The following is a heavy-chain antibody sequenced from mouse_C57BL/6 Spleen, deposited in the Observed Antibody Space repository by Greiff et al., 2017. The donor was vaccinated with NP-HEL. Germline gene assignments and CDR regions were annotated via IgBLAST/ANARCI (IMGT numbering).Heavy chain of an antibody. CDR3: ARGVYSNGYYYAMDY. Sequence: QVQLQQPGAELVKPGASVKMSCKASGYTFTSYWITWVKQRPGQGLEWIGDIYPGSGSTNYNEKFKSKATLTVDTSSSTAYMQLSSLTSEDSAVYYCARGVYSNGYYYAMDYWGQGTSVTVSS. CDR1: GYTFTSYW. V-gene: IGHV1-55*01. J-gene: IGHJ4*01. D-gene: IGHD2-5*01. CDR2: IYPGSGST.